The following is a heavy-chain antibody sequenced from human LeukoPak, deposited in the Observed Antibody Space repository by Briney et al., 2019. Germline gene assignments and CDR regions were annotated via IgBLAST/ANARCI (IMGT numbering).Heavy chain of an antibody. Sequence: SETLSLTCTVSGGSISSGDYYWSWIRQPPGKGLEWIGYIYYSGSTYYNPSLKSRVTISVDTSKNQFSLKLSSVTAADTAVYYCARGEGGCSSTSCYEGYGAFDIWGQGTMATVSS. V-gene: IGHV4-30-4*08. D-gene: IGHD2-2*01. CDR1: GGSISSGDYY. CDR2: IYYSGST. CDR3: ARGEGGCSSTSCYEGYGAFDI. J-gene: IGHJ3*02.